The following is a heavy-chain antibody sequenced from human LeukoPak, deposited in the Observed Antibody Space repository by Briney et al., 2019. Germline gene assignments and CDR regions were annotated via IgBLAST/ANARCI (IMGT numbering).Heavy chain of an antibody. V-gene: IGHV4-4*02. J-gene: IGHJ6*02. Sequence: SGTLSLTCAVSGGSISSSNWWSWVRQPPGKGLEWIGEIYHSGSTNYNPSLKSRVTISVDKSKNQFSLKLSSVTAAATAVYYCARDQGSRIAAAGNYYYYGMDVWGQGTTVTVSS. CDR3: ARDQGSRIAAAGNYYYYGMDV. D-gene: IGHD6-13*01. CDR2: IYHSGST. CDR1: GGSISSSNW.